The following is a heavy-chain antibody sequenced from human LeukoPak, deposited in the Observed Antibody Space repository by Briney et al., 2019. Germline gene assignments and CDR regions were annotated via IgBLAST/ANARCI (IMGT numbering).Heavy chain of an antibody. Sequence: ASVKVSCKASGCTFSSYAISWVRQAPGQGIEWVGRIIRILGIANYAQKFQGRVTITADKSTSTAYMELSSLRSEDTAVYYCASIDRGFPFDYWGQGTLVTVSS. CDR3: ASIDRGFPFDY. CDR1: GCTFSSYA. CDR2: IIRILGIA. D-gene: IGHD3-22*01. V-gene: IGHV1-69*04. J-gene: IGHJ4*02.